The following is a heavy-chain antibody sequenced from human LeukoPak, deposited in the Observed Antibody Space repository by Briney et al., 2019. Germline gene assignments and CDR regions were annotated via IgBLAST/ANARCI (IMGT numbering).Heavy chain of an antibody. V-gene: IGHV1-18*01. CDR1: GYTFRDFG. CDR2: ITTYNGNT. J-gene: IGHJ5*02. Sequence: ASVKVSCKASGYTFRDFGISWVRQAPGQGLEWMGWITTYNGNTNYIQKLQGRVTITADESTSTAYMELSSLRSEDTAVYYCARGGDCSGGSCYSGHWFDPWGQGTLVTVSS. CDR3: ARGGDCSGGSCYSGHWFDP. D-gene: IGHD2-15*01.